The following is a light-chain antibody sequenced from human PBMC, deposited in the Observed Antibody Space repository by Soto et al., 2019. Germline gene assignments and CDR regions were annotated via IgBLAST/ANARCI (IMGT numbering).Light chain of an antibody. CDR3: NSYGGTNNYVV. CDR1: SSDVGGYNY. J-gene: IGLJ2*01. Sequence: QSVLTQPASMSGSPGQSVTISCTGTSSDVGGYNYVSWYRQHPGKAPQLIIYDVNKRPSGVPDRFSGSKSGNTASLTVSGLQAEDEADYFCNSYGGTNNYVVFGGGTKLTVL. V-gene: IGLV2-8*01. CDR2: DVN.